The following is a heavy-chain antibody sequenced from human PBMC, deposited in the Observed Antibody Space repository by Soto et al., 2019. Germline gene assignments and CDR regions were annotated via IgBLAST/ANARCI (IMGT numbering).Heavy chain of an antibody. D-gene: IGHD3-10*01. V-gene: IGHV4-59*08. CDR2: IYFRGST. J-gene: IGHJ4*02. CDR1: GGAISSYY. CDR3: ACDMVRGVPFGY. Sequence: QVQLQEAGPGLVKPSETLSLTCTVSGGAISSYYWSWIRQPPGKGLEWIGYIYFRGSTTYNPSLKSRVPISVDPSKNRFSLKLSAVAAADPAVYDCACDMVRGVPFGYWGQGTLVTVSS.